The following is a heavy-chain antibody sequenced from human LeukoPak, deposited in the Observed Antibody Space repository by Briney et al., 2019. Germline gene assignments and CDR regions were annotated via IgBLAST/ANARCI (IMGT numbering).Heavy chain of an antibody. J-gene: IGHJ4*02. Sequence: SETLSLTCTVSGGSISSYYWSWIRQPPGKGLEWIGYIYYSGSTNYNPSLKSRVTISVDTSKNQFSLKLSSVTAADTAVYYCARGGYSYGTFDYWGQGTLVTVSS. CDR3: ARGGYSYGTFDY. D-gene: IGHD5-18*01. V-gene: IGHV4-59*01. CDR1: GGSISSYY. CDR2: IYYSGST.